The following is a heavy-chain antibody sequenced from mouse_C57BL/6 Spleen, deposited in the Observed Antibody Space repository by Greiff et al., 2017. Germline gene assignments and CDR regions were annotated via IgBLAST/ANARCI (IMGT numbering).Heavy chain of an antibody. Sequence: EVKLQESGPELVKPGASVKIPCKASGYTFTDYNMDWVKQSHGKSLEWIGDINPNNGGTIYNQKFKGKATLTVDKSSSTAYMERRSLTSEDTAVYYCARKELLRPYFDYWGQGTTLTVSS. D-gene: IGHD1-2*01. CDR1: GYTFTDYN. V-gene: IGHV1-18*01. J-gene: IGHJ2*01. CDR2: INPNNGGT. CDR3: ARKELLRPYFDY.